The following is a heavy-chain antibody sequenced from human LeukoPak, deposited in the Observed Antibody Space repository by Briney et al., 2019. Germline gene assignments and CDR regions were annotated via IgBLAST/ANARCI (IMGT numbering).Heavy chain of an antibody. CDR2: IIPIFGTA. J-gene: IGHJ3*02. V-gene: IGHV1-69*05. D-gene: IGHD3-22*01. CDR1: GGTFSSYA. CDR3: ARLGIAYYYDSSGINDAFDI. Sequence: SVKVSCKASGGTFSSYAISWVRQAPGQGLEWMGRIIPIFGTANYAQKFQGRVTITTGESTSTAYMELSSLRSEDTAVYYCARLGIAYYYDSSGINDAFDIWGQGTMVTVSS.